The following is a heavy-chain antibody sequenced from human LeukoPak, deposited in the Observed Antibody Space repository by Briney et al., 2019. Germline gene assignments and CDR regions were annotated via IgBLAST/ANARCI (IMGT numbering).Heavy chain of an antibody. Sequence: PSETLSLTCAVYGGSFSGYYWSWIRQPPGKGLEWIGEINHSGSTNYNPSLKSRVTISVDTSKNQFSLKLSSVTAADTAVYYCARATYYYGSGSYVRFDPWGQGTLVTVSS. CDR3: ARATYYYGSGSYVRFDP. D-gene: IGHD3-10*01. J-gene: IGHJ5*02. CDR2: INHSGST. CDR1: GGSFSGYY. V-gene: IGHV4-34*01.